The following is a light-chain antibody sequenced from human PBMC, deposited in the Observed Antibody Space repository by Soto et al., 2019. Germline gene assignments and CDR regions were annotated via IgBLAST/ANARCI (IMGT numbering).Light chain of an antibody. J-gene: IGKJ1*01. CDR3: QQYGRSPTWT. V-gene: IGKV3-20*01. Sequence: IVLTQSPGTLSLSPGERATLSCRASQNLISDYLAWYQQKPGQPPSLLIYGASRRATGIPDRFSGSGSGTDFTLSISSLEPEDSAVYYCQQYGRSPTWTFGQGTKVEIK. CDR2: GAS. CDR1: QNLISDY.